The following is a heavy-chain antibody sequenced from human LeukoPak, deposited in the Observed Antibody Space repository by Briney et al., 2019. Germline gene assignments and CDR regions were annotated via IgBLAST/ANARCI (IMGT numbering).Heavy chain of an antibody. CDR1: GYSFTSYW. Sequence: GESLKISCKGSGYSFTSYWIGWVRQMAGKGLEWMGIIYPGDSDTRYSPSFQGQVTISADKSISTAYLQWSSLKASDTAMYYCARHLPIRGYSHGLQGYYFDYWRQGTLVTVPS. CDR2: IYPGDSDT. V-gene: IGHV5-51*01. CDR3: ARHLPIRGYSHGLQGYYFDY. J-gene: IGHJ4*02. D-gene: IGHD5-18*01.